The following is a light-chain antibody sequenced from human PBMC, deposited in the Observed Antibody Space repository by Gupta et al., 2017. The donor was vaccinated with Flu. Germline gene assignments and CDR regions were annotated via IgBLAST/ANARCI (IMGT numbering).Light chain of an antibody. CDR2: WAS. J-gene: IGKJ3*01. V-gene: IGKV4-1*01. Sequence: DIVMTQSPDSMPACLGDSATIHCQSSQSVLYSSNNKNYLAWYQQKSGQPPKLPIYWASAREYGVPERFSGSGSGTDFTLTISSLQAEDVAVYYCQRYVATAPSFGP. CDR1: QSVLYSSNNKNY. CDR3: QRYVATAPS.